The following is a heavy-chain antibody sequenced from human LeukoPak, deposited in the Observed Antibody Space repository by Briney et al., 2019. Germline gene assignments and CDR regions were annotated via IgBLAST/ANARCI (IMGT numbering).Heavy chain of an antibody. Sequence: GASVKVSCKASGYTFTSYGISWVRQAPGQGLEWMGWISAYSGNTNYAQKLQGRVTMTTDTSTSTAYMELRSLRSDDTAVYYCARDLGDSSGYLFRAFDYWGQGTLVTVSS. CDR3: ARDLGDSSGYLFRAFDY. CDR1: GYTFTSYG. D-gene: IGHD3-22*01. CDR2: ISAYSGNT. V-gene: IGHV1-18*01. J-gene: IGHJ4*02.